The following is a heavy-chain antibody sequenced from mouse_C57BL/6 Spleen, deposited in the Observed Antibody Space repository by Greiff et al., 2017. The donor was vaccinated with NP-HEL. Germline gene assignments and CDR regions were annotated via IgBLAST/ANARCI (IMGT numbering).Heavy chain of an antibody. CDR2: SYIGNGYT. CDR1: GYTFPSYG. J-gene: IGHJ2*01. D-gene: IGHD4-1*01. Sequence: VQLQQSGAELVRPGSSVKMSCKTSGYTFPSYGINWVKQRPGQGLEWIGYSYIGNGYTEYKEKFKGKATLTSDTSSSTAYMQLSSLSSEDSAIYFCARFNWEGVDYWGQGTTLTVSS. CDR3: ARFNWEGVDY. V-gene: IGHV1-58*01.